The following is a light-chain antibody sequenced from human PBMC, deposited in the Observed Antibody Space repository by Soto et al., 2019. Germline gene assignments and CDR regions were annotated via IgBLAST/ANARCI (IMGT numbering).Light chain of an antibody. Sequence: EIAMTQSPATLSVSPGERATLSCRASQSVRSNLAWYQQKPGQAPSLLLYGASTRATGIPARFSGSGSGTEFTLTISSLQSEDFAVYYCQQYNNWPPRITFGQGTRLEI. CDR3: QQYNNWPPRIT. J-gene: IGKJ5*01. V-gene: IGKV3-15*01. CDR1: QSVRSN. CDR2: GAS.